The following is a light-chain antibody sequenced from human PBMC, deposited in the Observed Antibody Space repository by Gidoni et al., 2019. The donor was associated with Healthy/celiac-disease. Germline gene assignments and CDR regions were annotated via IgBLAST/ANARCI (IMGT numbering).Light chain of an antibody. CDR1: SSDVGGYNY. V-gene: IGLV2-14*01. J-gene: IGLJ2*01. Sequence: QSALTQPASVSGSPGQSLTIPCTGTSSDVGGYNYVSWYQQHPGKAPKLMIYEVSNRPSGVSNRFSGSESGNTASLTISGLQAEDEADDYCSSYTSSSTLNVVFGGGTKLTVL. CDR2: EVS. CDR3: SSYTSSSTLNVV.